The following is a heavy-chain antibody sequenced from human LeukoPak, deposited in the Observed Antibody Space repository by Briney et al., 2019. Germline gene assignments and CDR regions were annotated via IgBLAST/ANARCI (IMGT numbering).Heavy chain of an antibody. CDR3: ARGGSYSSSWNFDY. CDR1: GASISSYY. D-gene: IGHD6-13*01. V-gene: IGHV4-59*01. J-gene: IGHJ4*02. Sequence: PSETLSLTCTVSGASISSYYWSWIRQPPGKGLKWIGYNYYSGSTNYNPSLRSRVTISVDTSKNQFSLKLSSVTAADTAVYYCARGGSYSSSWNFDYWGQGTLVTVSS. CDR2: NYYSGST.